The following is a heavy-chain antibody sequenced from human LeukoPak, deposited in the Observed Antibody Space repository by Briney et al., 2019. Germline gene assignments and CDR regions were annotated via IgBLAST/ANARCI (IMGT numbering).Heavy chain of an antibody. J-gene: IGHJ4*02. D-gene: IGHD3-16*01. CDR3: ARHVSFGTYYFDS. V-gene: IGHV4-38-2*01. CDR1: GYSISSGLY. Sequence: SETLSLTCAVSGYSISSGLYWAWIRQLPGEGLEWIGSVFHSGKTSYNSSLKSRVTMSADTSKNQFSLRLRSVTAADTAVYYCARHVSFGTYYFDSWGQGTPFTVSS. CDR2: VFHSGKT.